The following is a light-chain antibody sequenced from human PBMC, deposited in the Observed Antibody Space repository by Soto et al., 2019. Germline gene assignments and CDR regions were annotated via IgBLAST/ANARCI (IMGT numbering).Light chain of an antibody. V-gene: IGKV1-39*01. CDR3: QQSLSVPPT. CDR1: QSIRTN. Sequence: DIPMTQSPSSLSASVGDRVTITCRASQSIRTNLNWYQQKPGKAPKILIYAASTLQSGVPSRFSGSGSGTDFTLTVSSLQPEDFATYYCQQSLSVPPTFGPGTRVDIK. CDR2: AAS. J-gene: IGKJ3*01.